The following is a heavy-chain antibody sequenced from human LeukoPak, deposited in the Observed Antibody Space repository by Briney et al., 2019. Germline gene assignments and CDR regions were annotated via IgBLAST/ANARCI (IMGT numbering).Heavy chain of an antibody. J-gene: IGHJ5*02. V-gene: IGHV5-51*01. D-gene: IGHD3-16*01. CDR1: GYSSTKYW. CDR3: AKRAGGGRADA. Sequence: GESLKISCTGSGYSSTKYWIAWVRQMPGKGLEWMGIIYPGDSDTRYSPSFQGQVTISADKSTTTAYLQWSSMKASDAAIYYCAKRAGGGRADAWGQGTLVTVSS. CDR2: IYPGDSDT.